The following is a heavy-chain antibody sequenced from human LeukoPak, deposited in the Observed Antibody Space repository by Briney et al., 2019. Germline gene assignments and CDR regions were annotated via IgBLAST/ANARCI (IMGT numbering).Heavy chain of an antibody. D-gene: IGHD3-22*01. CDR3: AKDQGVVGDSSGYYYVGGTDY. V-gene: IGHV3-23*01. CDR1: GFTFSSYA. Sequence: GGSLRLSCAASGFTFSSYAMSWVRQAPGKGLEWVSAISGSGGSTYYADSVKGRFTISRDNSKNTLYLQMNSLRAEDTAVYYCAKDQGVVGDSSGYYYVGGTDYWGQRTLVTVSS. CDR2: ISGSGGST. J-gene: IGHJ4*02.